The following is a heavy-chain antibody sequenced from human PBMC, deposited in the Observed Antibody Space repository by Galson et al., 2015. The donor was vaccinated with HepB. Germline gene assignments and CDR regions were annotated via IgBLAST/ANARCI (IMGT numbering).Heavy chain of an antibody. CDR3: ARDDYVATTAFDI. Sequence: SLRLSCAASGFTFSSYSMNWVRQAPGKGLEWVSSISSSSSYIYYADSVKGRFTISRDNAKTSLYLQMNSLRAEDTAVYYCARDDYVATTAFDIWGQGTMVTVSS. CDR1: GFTFSSYS. J-gene: IGHJ3*02. V-gene: IGHV3-21*01. CDR2: ISSSSSYI. D-gene: IGHD5-12*01.